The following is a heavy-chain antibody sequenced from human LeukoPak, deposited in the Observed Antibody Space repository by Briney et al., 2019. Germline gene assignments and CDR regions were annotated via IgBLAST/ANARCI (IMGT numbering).Heavy chain of an antibody. CDR1: GVSISSSSYY. V-gene: IGHV4-39*01. CDR2: IYYSGST. D-gene: IGHD3-22*01. J-gene: IGHJ4*02. Sequence: PSETLSLTCTVSGVSISSSSYYWGWIRQPPGKGLEWIGSIYYSGSTYYNPSLKSRVTISVDTSKNQFSLKLSSVTAADTAVYYCASPEDYDSSGYYFRFDYWGQGTLVTVSS. CDR3: ASPEDYDSSGYYFRFDY.